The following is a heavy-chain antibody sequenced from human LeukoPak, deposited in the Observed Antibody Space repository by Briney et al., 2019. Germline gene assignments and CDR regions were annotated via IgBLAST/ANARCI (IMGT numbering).Heavy chain of an antibody. CDR3: ARDGSSYDILTGYYGVNWFDP. CDR2: ISYDGSNR. V-gene: IGHV3-30-3*01. J-gene: IGHJ5*02. Sequence: GGSLRLSCAASGFTFSSYAMYWVRQAPGKGLEWVAVISYDGSNRYYADSVKGRFTISRDNSKNTLYLQMNSLRAEDTAVYYCARDGSSYDILTGYYGVNWFDPWGQGTLVTVSS. CDR1: GFTFSSYA. D-gene: IGHD3-9*01.